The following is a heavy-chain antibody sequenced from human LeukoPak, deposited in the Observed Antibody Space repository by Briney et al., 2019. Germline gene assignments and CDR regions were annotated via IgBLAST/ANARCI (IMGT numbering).Heavy chain of an antibody. CDR2: DSWNSVAI. J-gene: IGHJ2*01. CDR1: GFSFDVYA. V-gene: IGHV3-9*01. CDR3: AKDIGVGATRGFDL. D-gene: IGHD1-26*01. Sequence: GRSLRLSCAASGFSFDVYAMYWVRQAPGKGVEWVSGDSWNSVAIGYADSVKGRFTISRDNAKNSLYLQMNRLRAEDTALYYGAKDIGVGATRGFDLWGRGTLVTVSS.